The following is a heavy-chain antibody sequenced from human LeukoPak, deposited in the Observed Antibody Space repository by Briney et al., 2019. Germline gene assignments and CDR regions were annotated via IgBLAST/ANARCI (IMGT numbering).Heavy chain of an antibody. J-gene: IGHJ4*02. CDR2: IYHSGST. D-gene: IGHD3-10*01. CDR1: GYSISSGYY. Sequence: SETLSLTCTVSGYSISSGYYWGWIRQPPGKGLEWIGSIYHSGSTYYNPSLKGRVTISVDTSKNQFSLKLSSVTAADTAVYYCARGVRGGPLDYWGQGTLVTVSS. V-gene: IGHV4-38-2*02. CDR3: ARGVRGGPLDY.